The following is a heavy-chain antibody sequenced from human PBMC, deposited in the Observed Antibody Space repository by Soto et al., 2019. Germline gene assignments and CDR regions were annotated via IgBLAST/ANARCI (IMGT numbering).Heavy chain of an antibody. Sequence: QVQLVQSGAEVKKPGSSVKVSCKDSGGTFSTYSMFWVRQAPGQGLEWMGRIIPMLGIRNYAQRFQDRITITADKSTATAHMELSSLRSEDTALYYCTIGSWSGEVFDIWGQGTMVTVS. CDR1: GGTFSTYS. J-gene: IGHJ3*02. CDR2: IIPMLGIR. D-gene: IGHD2-21*01. CDR3: TIGSWSGEVFDI. V-gene: IGHV1-69*02.